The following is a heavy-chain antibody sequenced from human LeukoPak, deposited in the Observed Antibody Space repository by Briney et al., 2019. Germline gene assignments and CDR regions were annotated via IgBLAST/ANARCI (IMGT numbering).Heavy chain of an antibody. J-gene: IGHJ4*02. CDR1: GFTFSSYA. Sequence: GGSLRLSCAASGFTFSSYAMSWVRQAPGKGLEWVSAISGSGGSTYYADSVKGRFTISRDNSKNTLYLQMNSLRAEDTAVYYCAKPNLSVNSGWPPSYYFDYWGQGTLVTVSS. CDR3: AKPNLSVNSGWPPSYYFDY. V-gene: IGHV3-23*01. D-gene: IGHD6-19*01. CDR2: ISGSGGST.